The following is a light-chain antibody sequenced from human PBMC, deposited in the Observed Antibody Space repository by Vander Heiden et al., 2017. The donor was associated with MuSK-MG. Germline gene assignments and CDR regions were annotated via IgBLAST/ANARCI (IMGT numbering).Light chain of an antibody. V-gene: IGLV3-1*01. CDR3: QAGDSSNVV. CDR1: KLGDKY. J-gene: IGLJ2*01. Sequence: SSELTQPPSVSVSPGPPASITCSGDKLGDKYAGWYQQQPGHALVLVIYKDSKRPSGIPDRFSGSNSANTATRTMRGTQARDEDDYYWQAGDSSNVVFGGGTKLTVL. CDR2: KDS.